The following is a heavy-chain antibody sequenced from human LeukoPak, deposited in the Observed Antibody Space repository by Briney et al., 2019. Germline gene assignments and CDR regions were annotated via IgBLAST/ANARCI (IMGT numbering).Heavy chain of an antibody. CDR2: LLYDGSHE. CDR1: GFSFSSYS. V-gene: IGHV3-30*04. Sequence: GRSLRLSCAASGFSFSSYSMHWVRQAPGKGLEWVAELLYDGSHEFYADVVKGRFTISRDNSKNTLYLQINSLRAEDTAVYYCAKEGRWLDSWGQGTLVTVSS. D-gene: IGHD4-23*01. CDR3: AKEGRWLDS. J-gene: IGHJ4*02.